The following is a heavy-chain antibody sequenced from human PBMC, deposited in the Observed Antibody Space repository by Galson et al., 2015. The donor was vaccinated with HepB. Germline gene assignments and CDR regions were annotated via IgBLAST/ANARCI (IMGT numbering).Heavy chain of an antibody. J-gene: IGHJ1*01. CDR3: AKANSGSSHEEYFQN. Sequence: SLRLSCAASGFTFSSYAMSWVRQAPGKGLEWVSAISGSGGSTYYADSVRGRLTISRDNSKNTLYLQMNSLRAEDTAVYYCAKANSGSSHEEYFQNWGQGTLVTVSS. D-gene: IGHD1-26*01. V-gene: IGHV3-23*01. CDR2: ISGSGGST. CDR1: GFTFSSYA.